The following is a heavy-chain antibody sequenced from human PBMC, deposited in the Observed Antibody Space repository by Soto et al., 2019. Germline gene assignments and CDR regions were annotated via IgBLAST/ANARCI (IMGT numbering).Heavy chain of an antibody. Sequence: LRLSCAASGFTFSSYAMSWVRQAPGKGLEWVSAISGSGGSTYYADSVKGRFTISRDNSKNTLYLQMNSLRAEDTAVYYCAKDGVGATLSDYWGQGTLVTVSS. V-gene: IGHV3-23*01. CDR3: AKDGVGATLSDY. J-gene: IGHJ4*02. CDR1: GFTFSSYA. CDR2: ISGSGGST. D-gene: IGHD1-26*01.